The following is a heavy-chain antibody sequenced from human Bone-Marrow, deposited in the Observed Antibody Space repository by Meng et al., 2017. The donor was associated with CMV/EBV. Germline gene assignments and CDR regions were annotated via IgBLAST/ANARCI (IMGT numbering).Heavy chain of an antibody. V-gene: IGHV3-74*01. CDR2: INSDGSST. J-gene: IGHJ5*02. Sequence: GGSLRLSCAASGFTFSSYGMHWVRQAPGKGLVWVSRINSDGSSTSYADSVKGRFTISRDNAKNTLYLQMNSLRAEDTAVYYCAMVMKRYLVTWFDPWGQGTLVTVSS. CDR3: AMVMKRYLVTWFDP. CDR1: GFTFSSYG. D-gene: IGHD2-21*01.